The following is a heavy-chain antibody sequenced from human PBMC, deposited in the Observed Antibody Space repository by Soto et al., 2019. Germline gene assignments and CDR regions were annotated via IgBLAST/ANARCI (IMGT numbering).Heavy chain of an antibody. CDR3: ARDFLFDY. V-gene: IGHV3-30-3*01. CDR2: ISYDGSNK. J-gene: IGHJ4*02. CDR1: GFTFSSYA. Sequence: LRLSCAASGFTFSSYAMHWVRQAPGKGLEWVAVISYDGSNKYYADSVKGRFTISRDNSKNTLYLQMNSLRAEDTAVYYCARDFLFDYWGQGTLVTVSS.